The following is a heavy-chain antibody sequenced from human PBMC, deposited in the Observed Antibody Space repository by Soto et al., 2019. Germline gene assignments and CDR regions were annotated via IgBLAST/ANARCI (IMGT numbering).Heavy chain of an antibody. Sequence: EVQLVESGGGLVQPGGSLKVSCAASGFTFSDSAMHWVRQASGKGLEWVGRIRNKGNNYATAYTASVKGRFTISRDDSKNTVYLQMNSLKIDDTAVYYCPARRDWTAVDPLESWGLGTLVTVSS. V-gene: IGHV3-73*02. J-gene: IGHJ4*02. CDR3: PARRDWTAVDPLES. CDR1: GFTFSDSA. D-gene: IGHD5-18*01. CDR2: IRNKGNNYAT.